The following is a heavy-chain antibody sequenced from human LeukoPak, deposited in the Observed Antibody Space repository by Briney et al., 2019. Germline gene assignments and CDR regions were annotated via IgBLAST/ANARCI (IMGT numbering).Heavy chain of an antibody. CDR3: ARVDYLYYFDY. V-gene: IGHV1-3*01. Sequence: KFQGRVTITRDTSASTAYMELSSLRSEDTAVYYCARVDYLYYFDYWGQGTLVTVSS. D-gene: IGHD4-11*01. J-gene: IGHJ4*02.